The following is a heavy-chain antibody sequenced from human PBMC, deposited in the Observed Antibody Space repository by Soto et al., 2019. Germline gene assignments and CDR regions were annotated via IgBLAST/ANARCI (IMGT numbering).Heavy chain of an antibody. Sequence: QEQLVESGGGVVQPGRSLRLSCAASGFTFSNYHMHWVRQAPGKGLEWVAVIWYDGSSKYYADSVQGRFTISRDNSKNTLSPELSSLRAEDTAVYYCAREDYGMDVWGQGSTVTVS. CDR2: IWYDGSSK. J-gene: IGHJ6*02. V-gene: IGHV3-33*01. CDR3: AREDYGMDV. CDR1: GFTFSNYH.